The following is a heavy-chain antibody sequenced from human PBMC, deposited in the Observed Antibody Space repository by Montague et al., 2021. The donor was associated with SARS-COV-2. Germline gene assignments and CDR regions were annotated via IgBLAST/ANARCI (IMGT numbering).Heavy chain of an antibody. CDR1: GDSINSYY. CDR3: AKGGGGGSYFFAY. CDR2: ISYSGST. V-gene: IGHV4-59*01. D-gene: IGHD3-16*01. Sequence: SETLSLTCTVSGDSINSYYWSWIRQSPGKGLDRIGYISYSGSTNFNPSLKSRASMSVDTSKNQFSLNLRYVTAADTAVYYCAKGGGGGSYFFAYWGQGTLVTVSS. J-gene: IGHJ4*02.